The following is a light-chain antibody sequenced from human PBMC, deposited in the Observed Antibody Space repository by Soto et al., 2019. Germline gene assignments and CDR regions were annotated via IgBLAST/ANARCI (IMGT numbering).Light chain of an antibody. Sequence: TVFTQSRRALSLSHGEGATLSCRASLSVADNVAWHQQKPGQAPRLLIYGASNRATGIPDRFSGSGSGTDFTLTISRLEPEDFAVYYCQQYGSSGTFGQGTKVDIK. V-gene: IGKV3-20*01. CDR1: LSVADN. CDR2: GAS. CDR3: QQYGSSGT. J-gene: IGKJ1*01.